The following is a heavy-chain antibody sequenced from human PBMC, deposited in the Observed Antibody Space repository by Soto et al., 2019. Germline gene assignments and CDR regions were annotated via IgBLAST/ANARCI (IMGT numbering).Heavy chain of an antibody. D-gene: IGHD2-2*01. Sequence: SVKVSCKASGGTFSSYAISWVRQAPGQGLEWMGGIIPIFGTANYAQKFQGRVTITADESTSTAYMELSSLRSEDTAVYYCARDKDIVVVPAAMGYYYYGMDVWGQGTTVTVSS. J-gene: IGHJ6*02. CDR2: IIPIFGTA. CDR1: GGTFSSYA. V-gene: IGHV1-69*13. CDR3: ARDKDIVVVPAAMGYYYYGMDV.